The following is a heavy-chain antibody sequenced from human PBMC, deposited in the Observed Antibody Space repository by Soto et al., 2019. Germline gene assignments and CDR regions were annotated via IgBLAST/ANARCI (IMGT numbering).Heavy chain of an antibody. Sequence: HSETLSLTCTVSGASISGFYWSWIRKSAGKGLEWIGRIYATGITDYNPSLKSRVMMSVDTSKKQFSLKLRSVTAADTAVYYCVRDGTKTLRDWFDPWGQGISVTVSS. CDR2: IYATGIT. CDR1: GASISGFY. D-gene: IGHD1-1*01. V-gene: IGHV4-4*07. CDR3: VRDGTKTLRDWFDP. J-gene: IGHJ5*02.